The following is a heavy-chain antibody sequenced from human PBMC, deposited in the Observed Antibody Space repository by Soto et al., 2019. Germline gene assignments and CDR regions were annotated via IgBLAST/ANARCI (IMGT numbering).Heavy chain of an antibody. CDR1: GGSISTYY. Sequence: LSLTCTVSGGSISTYYWSWIRQPPGKGLEWIGYIYYRGNTNYNPSFKSRVTISLDTSKNQFSLRLSSVTAADTAIYYCARHPGYYDVLTGYSTYYFDYWGQGALVTV. CDR2: IYYRGNT. J-gene: IGHJ4*02. CDR3: ARHPGYYDVLTGYSTYYFDY. V-gene: IGHV4-59*08. D-gene: IGHD3-9*01.